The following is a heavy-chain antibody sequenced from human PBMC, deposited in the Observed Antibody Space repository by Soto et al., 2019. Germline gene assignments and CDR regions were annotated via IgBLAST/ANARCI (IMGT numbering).Heavy chain of an antibody. J-gene: IGHJ4*02. CDR3: ARLKTYDNLNKCDY. Sequence: SETLSLTCAVSGASIGTSNWWSWVRQSPGKGLEWIGEIHDSGSTKYNPSLKSRVTISLDKSKNQFSLNVSSVTAADTAVYYCARLKTYDNLNKCDYWGQGSLVTVSS. V-gene: IGHV4-4*02. CDR1: GASIGTSNW. CDR2: IHDSGST. D-gene: IGHD3-9*01.